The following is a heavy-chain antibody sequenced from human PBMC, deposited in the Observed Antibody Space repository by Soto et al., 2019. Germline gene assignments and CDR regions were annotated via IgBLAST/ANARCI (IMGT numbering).Heavy chain of an antibody. CDR3: AKCGSSIIVVVMDS. J-gene: IGHJ4*02. V-gene: IGHV3-9*01. CDR2: ITWNSGNI. CDR1: GFNFDGSA. D-gene: IGHD3-22*01. Sequence: EVQLVESGGALVQPGRSLRLSCVASGFNFDGSAMNWVRQVPGKGLEWVSGITWNSGNILYADSVKGRFTNSRDNAKKSTSRELNSLRSVDTALNYCAKCGSSIIVVVMDSWGQGPPVTVSS.